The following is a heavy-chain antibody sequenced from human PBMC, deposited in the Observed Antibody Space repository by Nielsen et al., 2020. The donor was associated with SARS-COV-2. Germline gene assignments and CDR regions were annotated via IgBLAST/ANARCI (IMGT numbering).Heavy chain of an antibody. V-gene: IGHV4-39*01. Sequence: SETLSLTCTVSGGSISSSSYYWGWIRQPPGKGLEWIGSIYYSGSTYYNPSLKSRVTISVDTSKNQFSLKLSSVTAADTAVYYCARLVATTLRYFDWVAYFDYWGQGTRVTVSS. D-gene: IGHD3-9*01. CDR3: ARLVATTLRYFDWVAYFDY. J-gene: IGHJ4*02. CDR1: GGSISSSSYY. CDR2: IYYSGST.